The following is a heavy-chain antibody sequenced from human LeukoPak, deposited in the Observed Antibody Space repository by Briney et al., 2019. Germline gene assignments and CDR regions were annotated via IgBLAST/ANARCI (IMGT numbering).Heavy chain of an antibody. CDR3: ARHPPAVGYYDRSGYYSWLDP. CDR1: GYSFTFYW. V-gene: IGHV5-51*01. CDR2: IYPGDSDT. D-gene: IGHD3-22*01. J-gene: IGHJ5*02. Sequence: GESLKISCKGSGYSFTFYWIGWVRQMPGKGLEWMGIIYPGDSDTRYSPSFQGQVTISADKSISTAYLQWSSLKASDTAMYYCARHPPAVGYYDRSGYYSWLDPWGQGTLVTVSS.